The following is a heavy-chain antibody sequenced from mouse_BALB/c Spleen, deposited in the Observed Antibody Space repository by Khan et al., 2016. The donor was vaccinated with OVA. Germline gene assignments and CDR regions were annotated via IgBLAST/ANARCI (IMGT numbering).Heavy chain of an antibody. CDR3: ERRSYFGYTFAY. J-gene: IGHJ3*01. Sequence: VELVESGAELARPGASVKLSCKASGYTFTDYYINWVKQRTGQGLEWIGEISPGSGDTYYNEKFKGKATLTADKSSSTAYMQLSSLTSEAYEVYFGERRSYFGYTFAYWGQGTLVTVSA. CDR2: ISPGSGDT. V-gene: IGHV1-77*01. CDR1: GYTFTDYY. D-gene: IGHD1-2*01.